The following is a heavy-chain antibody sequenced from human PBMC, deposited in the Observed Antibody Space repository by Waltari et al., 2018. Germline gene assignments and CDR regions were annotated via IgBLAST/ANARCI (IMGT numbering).Heavy chain of an antibody. CDR3: ARVGPYSTSYYFDT. CDR2: ISSGSDTI. J-gene: IGHJ4*01. D-gene: IGHD6-13*01. CDR1: GFTLRGYN. Sequence: DVQLVESGGGLMQPGGSLRLYCAVSGFTLRGYNMTWVRQSPGKGLEWVSYISSGSDTIYYADSVKGRFTISRDNAQNSLYLEMNSLRGEDTAVYYCARVGPYSTSYYFDTWGQGTLVTVSS. V-gene: IGHV3-48*01.